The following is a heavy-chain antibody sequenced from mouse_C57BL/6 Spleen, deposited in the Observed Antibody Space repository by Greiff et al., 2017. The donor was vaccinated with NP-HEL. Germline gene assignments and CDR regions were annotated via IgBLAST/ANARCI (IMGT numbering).Heavy chain of an antibody. V-gene: IGHV1-82*01. J-gene: IGHJ1*03. CDR1: GYAFSSSW. D-gene: IGHD1-1*01. Sequence: QVQLQQSGPELVKPGASVKISCKASGYAFSSSWMNWVKQRPGKGLEWIGRIYPGDGDANYNGKFKGKATLTADKSSSTAYMQLSSLTSEDSAVYFCARAYYYGSSPHWYFDVWGTGTTVTVSS. CDR2: IYPGDGDA. CDR3: ARAYYYGSSPHWYFDV.